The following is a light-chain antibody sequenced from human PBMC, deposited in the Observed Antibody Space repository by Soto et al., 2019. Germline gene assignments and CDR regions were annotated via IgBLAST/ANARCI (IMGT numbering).Light chain of an antibody. V-gene: IGKV3-11*01. CDR3: HQRANWPRT. CDR2: DAS. Sequence: EIVLTQSPATVSLSPGERATLSCRASRSVSTYLAWFQQKPGQAPRLLINDASNRATGIPARFSGSGSGIDFTLTISRLEPEDFAVYYCHQRANWPRTFGQGTKVEIK. J-gene: IGKJ1*01. CDR1: RSVSTY.